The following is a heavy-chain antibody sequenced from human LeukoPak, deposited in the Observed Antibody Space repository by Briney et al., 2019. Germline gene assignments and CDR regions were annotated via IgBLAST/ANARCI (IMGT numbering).Heavy chain of an antibody. V-gene: IGHV1-69*13. J-gene: IGHJ4*02. CDR1: GGTFSSYA. CDR3: AREGEWELDY. D-gene: IGHD1-26*01. Sequence: SVKVSCKASGGTFSSYAISWVRQAPGQGLEWMGGIIPIFGTANYAQKFQGRVTITADESTSTAYMELSRLRSDDTAVYYCAREGEWELDYWGQGTLVTVSS. CDR2: IIPIFGTA.